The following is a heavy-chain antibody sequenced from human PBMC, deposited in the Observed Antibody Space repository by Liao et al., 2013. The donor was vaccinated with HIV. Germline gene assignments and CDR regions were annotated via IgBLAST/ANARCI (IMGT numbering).Heavy chain of an antibody. CDR2: INHSGST. Sequence: QVQLQQWGAGLLKPSETLSLTCAVYGGSFSGYYWSWIRQPPGKGLEWIGEINHSGSTNYNPSLKSRVTISVDTSKNQFSLKLSSVTAADTAVYYCARDPYYYGSGKGDGAFDYWGQGTLVTVSS. D-gene: IGHD3-10*01. CDR3: ARDPYYYGSGKGDGAFDY. CDR1: GGSFSGYY. J-gene: IGHJ4*02. V-gene: IGHV4-34*01.